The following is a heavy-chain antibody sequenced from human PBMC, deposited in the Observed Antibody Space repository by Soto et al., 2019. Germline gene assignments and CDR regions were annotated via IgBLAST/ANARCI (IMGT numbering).Heavy chain of an antibody. CDR1: GGSISDDTYY. J-gene: IGHJ4*02. CDR2: IYHSGST. Sequence: PSETLSLTCTVSGGSISDDTYYWGWIRQPPGKGLEWIGEIYHSGSTYYNPSLKSRVTISIDMSKSQFSLKLTSVTAADTAVYYCASRYSYSWDSYFNYWGQGTLVTVSS. V-gene: IGHV4-39*07. D-gene: IGHD1-26*01. CDR3: ASRYSYSWDSYFNY.